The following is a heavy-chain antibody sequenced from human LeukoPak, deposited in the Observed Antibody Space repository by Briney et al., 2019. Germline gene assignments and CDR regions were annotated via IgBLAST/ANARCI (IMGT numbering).Heavy chain of an antibody. V-gene: IGHV4-30-2*01. CDR1: GGSISSGGYS. D-gene: IGHD5-18*01. CDR2: IYHSGST. Sequence: SETLSLTCAVSGGSISSGGYSWSWIRQPPGKGLEWIGYIYHSGSTYYNPSLKSRVTISVDRSKNQFSLKLSSVTAADTAVYYCARVIQLSPIVCCLFDPWGQGTLVTISS. CDR3: ARVIQLSPIVCCLFDP. J-gene: IGHJ5*02.